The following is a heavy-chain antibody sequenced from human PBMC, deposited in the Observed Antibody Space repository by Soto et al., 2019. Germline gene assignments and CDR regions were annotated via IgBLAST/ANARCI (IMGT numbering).Heavy chain of an antibody. CDR2: VYWDDDK. CDR1: GFSLNTRDVG. J-gene: IGHJ4*02. V-gene: IGHV2-5*02. Sequence: QITLNESGPALVKPTQTLTLTCTFSGFSLNTRDVGVGWIRQPPGKALEWLGVVYWDDDKTYSPSLKSRLTITKDTPKNQVDLRMTKMDPVDTATYYCAHCRGGVASFWGQGTLVTVSS. D-gene: IGHD3-16*01. CDR3: AHCRGGVASF.